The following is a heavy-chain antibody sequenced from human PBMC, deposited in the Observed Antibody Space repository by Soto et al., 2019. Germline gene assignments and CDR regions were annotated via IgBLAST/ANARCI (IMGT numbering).Heavy chain of an antibody. J-gene: IGHJ5*02. CDR3: ARGLRGPIIFDP. CDR2: IIPIFGTA. V-gene: IGHV1-69*13. D-gene: IGHD3-16*01. CDR1: GGTFSSYA. Sequence: ASVKVSCKASGGTFSSYAISWVRQAPGQGLEWMGGIIPIFGTANYAQKFQGRVTITADESTSTAYMELSSLRSEDTAVYYCARGLRGPIIFDPWGQGTLVTVSS.